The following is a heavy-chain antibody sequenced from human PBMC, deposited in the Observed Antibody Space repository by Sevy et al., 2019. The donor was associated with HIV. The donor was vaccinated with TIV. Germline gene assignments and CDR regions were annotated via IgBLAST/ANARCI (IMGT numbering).Heavy chain of an antibody. V-gene: IGHV1-3*01. CDR1: GYTFSIYA. D-gene: IGHD2-2*01. Sequence: ASVKVSCKASGYTFSIYAMHWVRQAPGQSLEWMGWVSGANRDTKYSQNFQGRLTFTSDSSASTACMELSSLRSEDTAVYYCVRQLPTSYFDSWGQGTLVTVSS. CDR3: VRQLPTSYFDS. J-gene: IGHJ4*02. CDR2: VSGANRDT.